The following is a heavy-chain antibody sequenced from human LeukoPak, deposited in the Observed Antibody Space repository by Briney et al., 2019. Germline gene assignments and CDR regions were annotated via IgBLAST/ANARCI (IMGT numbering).Heavy chain of an antibody. D-gene: IGHD4-17*01. V-gene: IGHV5-51*01. Sequence: GESLKISCQASGYTFSAYWIGWVRQMPGKGLEWMGIIFPYDSETKYSPSFQGQVTVSADKSISTAYLQWSSLKASDTAMYYCARRSYADYVLDYWGQGTLVTVSS. J-gene: IGHJ4*02. CDR3: ARRSYADYVLDY. CDR2: IFPYDSET. CDR1: GYTFSAYW.